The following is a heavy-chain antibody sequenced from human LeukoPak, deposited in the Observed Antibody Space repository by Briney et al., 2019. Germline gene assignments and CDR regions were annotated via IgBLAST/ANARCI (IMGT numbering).Heavy chain of an antibody. Sequence: SETLSLTCGVYGASFSGYYWSWIRQPPGKGLEWIGEINHSGSTNSNPSLKSRVTISVDTSKNQFSLKVDSMTAADTAVYYCARRQLWLHWFDPWGQGTLVTVSS. CDR3: ARRQLWLHWFDP. D-gene: IGHD5-18*01. CDR2: INHSGST. CDR1: GASFSGYY. J-gene: IGHJ5*02. V-gene: IGHV4-34*01.